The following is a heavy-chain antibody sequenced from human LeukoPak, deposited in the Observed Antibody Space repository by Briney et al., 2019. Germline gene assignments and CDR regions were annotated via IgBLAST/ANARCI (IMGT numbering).Heavy chain of an antibody. CDR2: IWYDGSNK. Sequence: GGSLRLSCAASGFTFSSYGMHWVRQAPGKGLEWVAVIWYDGSNKYYADSVKGRFTISRDNSKNTLYLQMNSLRAEDKAVYYCAREGGGYCSSTSCYTDYYYYMDVWGEGTTVTVSS. CDR3: AREGGGYCSSTSCYTDYYYYMDV. CDR1: GFTFSSYG. D-gene: IGHD2-2*02. J-gene: IGHJ6*03. V-gene: IGHV3-33*01.